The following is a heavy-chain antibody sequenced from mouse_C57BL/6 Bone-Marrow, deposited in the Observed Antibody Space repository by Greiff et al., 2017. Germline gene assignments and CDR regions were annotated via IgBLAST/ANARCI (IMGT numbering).Heavy chain of an antibody. Sequence: EVQLQQSGPELVKPGASVKISCKASGYTFTDYYMNWVKQSHGKSLEWIGDINPNNGGTSYNQKLKGKATLTVDKSSRTAYMELRSLTSEDSAFYYCARDYYGSSWYFDYWGQGTILTVSS. CDR1: GYTFTDYY. D-gene: IGHD1-1*01. V-gene: IGHV1-26*01. CDR3: ARDYYGSSWYFDY. J-gene: IGHJ2*01. CDR2: INPNNGGT.